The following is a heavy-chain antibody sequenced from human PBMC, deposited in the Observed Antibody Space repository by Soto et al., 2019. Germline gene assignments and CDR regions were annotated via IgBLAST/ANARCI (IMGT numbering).Heavy chain of an antibody. CDR3: ARGDHIVVVPSSLGAMDV. CDR1: GGSINSNRL. CDR2: IYHSGST. V-gene: IGHV4-4*02. J-gene: IGHJ6*02. Sequence: SETLCLTCAVYGGSINSNRLWRWVRQPPGKGLEWIGEIYHSGSTNSNPSVKSRVTISHDESKNQFSLKMTSVTAADSAVYYCARGDHIVVVPSSLGAMDVWGQGTTVTVSS. D-gene: IGHD2-2*01.